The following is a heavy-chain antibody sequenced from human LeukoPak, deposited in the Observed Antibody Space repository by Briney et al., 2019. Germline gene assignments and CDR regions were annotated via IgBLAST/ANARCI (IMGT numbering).Heavy chain of an antibody. D-gene: IGHD2-2*01. J-gene: IGHJ6*03. Sequence: ASVKVSCKASGHTFTSYDINWVRQATGQGLEWMGWMNPNTGNTGYAQKFQGRVTMTRNTSISTAYMELSSLRSEDTAVYYCARLKGYCSSTSCWIGGYYYYYMDVWGKGTTVTISS. CDR3: ARLKGYCSSTSCWIGGYYYYYMDV. V-gene: IGHV1-8*01. CDR1: GHTFTSYD. CDR2: MNPNTGNT.